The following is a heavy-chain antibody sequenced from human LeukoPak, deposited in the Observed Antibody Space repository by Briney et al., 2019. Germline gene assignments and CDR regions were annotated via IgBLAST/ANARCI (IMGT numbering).Heavy chain of an antibody. Sequence: ASVKVSCMASGRTFISYAISWVRQAPGQGLEWMGRIIPILGIANYAQKFQGRVTITADKSTSTAYMELSSLRSEDTAVYYCADGYVVEYGYFQHWGQGTLVTVSS. J-gene: IGHJ1*01. CDR1: GRTFISYA. D-gene: IGHD3-22*01. V-gene: IGHV1-69*04. CDR3: ADGYVVEYGYFQH. CDR2: IIPILGIA.